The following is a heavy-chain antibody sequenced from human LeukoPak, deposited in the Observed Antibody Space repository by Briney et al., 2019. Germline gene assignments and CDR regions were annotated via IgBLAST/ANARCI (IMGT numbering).Heavy chain of an antibody. Sequence: PSETLSLTCTVSGGSISSSSYYWGWTRQPPGKGLEWIGSIYYSGSTYYNPSLKSRVTISVDTSKNQFSLKLSSVTAADTAVYYCARVGYCSSTSCTTDWGQGTLVTVSS. CDR3: ARVGYCSSTSCTTD. D-gene: IGHD2-2*01. CDR1: GGSISSSSYY. J-gene: IGHJ4*02. V-gene: IGHV4-39*07. CDR2: IYYSGST.